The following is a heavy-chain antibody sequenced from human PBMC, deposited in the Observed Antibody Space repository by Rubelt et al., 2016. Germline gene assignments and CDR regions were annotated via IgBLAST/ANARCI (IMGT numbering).Heavy chain of an antibody. J-gene: IGHJ4*02. CDR3: ARDRGSAAADY. Sequence: EEQLVESGGGLVQPGGSLRLSCAASEFVFSTYAMSWVRQAPGKGLEWVSGLSGSGDDRYYADSVKGRFTISRDNAKNTLYLQMNSLRGEDTAVYYCARDRGSAAADYWGQGTLVTVSS. CDR1: EFVFSTYA. V-gene: IGHV3-23*04. D-gene: IGHD6-13*01. CDR2: LSGSGDDR.